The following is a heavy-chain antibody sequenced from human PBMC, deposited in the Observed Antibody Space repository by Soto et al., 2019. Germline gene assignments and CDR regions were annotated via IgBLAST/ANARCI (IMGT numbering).Heavy chain of an antibody. CDR2: MNPNSGNT. Sequence: VKVSCKASGYTFTSYDINWVRQATGQGLEWMGWMNPNSGNTGYAQKFQGRVTMTRNTSISTAYMELSSLRSEDTAVYYCAVLAAAGRPGLDYWGQGTLVTVSS. D-gene: IGHD6-13*01. CDR1: GYTFTSYD. CDR3: AVLAAAGRPGLDY. J-gene: IGHJ4*02. V-gene: IGHV1-8*01.